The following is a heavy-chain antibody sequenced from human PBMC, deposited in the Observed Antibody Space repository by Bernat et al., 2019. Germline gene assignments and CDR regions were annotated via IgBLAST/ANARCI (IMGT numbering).Heavy chain of an antibody. D-gene: IGHD2-8*01. V-gene: IGHV3-30*02. J-gene: IGHJ6*02. Sequence: QVRLVESGGGVVRPGGSLRLSCAASGFTFRSYGIHWVRQAPGKGLEWVTFIRNDGSDKYYTDSVKGRFTISRDNSKNTVYLQMNSLRAEDSAVYYCAKERDTNPRTYTMDVWGQGTTVTVSS. CDR2: IRNDGSDK. CDR3: AKERDTNPRTYTMDV. CDR1: GFTFRSYG.